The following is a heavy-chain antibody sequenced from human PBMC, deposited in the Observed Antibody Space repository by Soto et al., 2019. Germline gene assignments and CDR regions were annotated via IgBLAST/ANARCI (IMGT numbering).Heavy chain of an antibody. Sequence: QVQLQESGPGLVKPSGTLSLTCAVSGGSISSSNWWSWVRQPPGKGLEWIGEIYHSGSTNYNPSLQSRVTVSVDKPKNQFSLELSSAPAADTAVYYCAVTFLGELSSSSPRNGMDVWGQGTTVTVSS. J-gene: IGHJ6*02. CDR1: GGSISSSNW. CDR2: IYHSGST. V-gene: IGHV4-4*02. D-gene: IGHD3-16*02. CDR3: AVTFLGELSSSSPRNGMDV.